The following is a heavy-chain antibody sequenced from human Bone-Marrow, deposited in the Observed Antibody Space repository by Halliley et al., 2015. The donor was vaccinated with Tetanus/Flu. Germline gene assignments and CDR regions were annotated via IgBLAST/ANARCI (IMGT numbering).Heavy chain of an antibody. CDR3: TKIDWGKFDP. CDR2: INQDGRHT. Sequence: SLRLSCAASGFNFNHWWMSWVRQAPGKGLEWVAIINQDGRHTSYLDSVEGRFTVSRDNARESLYLQMTSLRVDDTAVYYCTKIDWGKFDPWGQGTRVTVSS. J-gene: IGHJ5*02. V-gene: IGHV3-7*03. D-gene: IGHD7-27*01. CDR1: GFNFNHWW.